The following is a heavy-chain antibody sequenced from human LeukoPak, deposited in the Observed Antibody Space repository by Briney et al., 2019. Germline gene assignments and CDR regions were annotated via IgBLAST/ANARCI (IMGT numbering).Heavy chain of an antibody. CDR2: ISSSSSYI. CDR3: ARVYWNGFDY. Sequence: PGGSLRLSCEASGFTFGSHAMYWVRQAPGKGLERVSSISSSSSYIYYADSVKGRFTISRDNAKNSLYLQMNSLRAEDTAVYYCARVYWNGFDYWGQGTLVTVSS. J-gene: IGHJ4*02. D-gene: IGHD1-1*01. V-gene: IGHV3-21*01. CDR1: GFTFGSHA.